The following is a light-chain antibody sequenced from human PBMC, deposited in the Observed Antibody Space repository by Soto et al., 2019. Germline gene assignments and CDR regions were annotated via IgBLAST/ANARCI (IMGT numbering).Light chain of an antibody. CDR3: QQLNSYPPWT. CDR2: AAS. V-gene: IGKV1-9*01. J-gene: IGKJ1*01. CDR1: QGISSY. Sequence: DIQLTQSPSFLSASVGDRVTITCRASQGISSYLAWYQQKPGKAPKLLIYAASTLQSGVPSRFSGSGSGTEFTLTISSLQPADFATCSCQQLNSYPPWTVGQGTKVEIK.